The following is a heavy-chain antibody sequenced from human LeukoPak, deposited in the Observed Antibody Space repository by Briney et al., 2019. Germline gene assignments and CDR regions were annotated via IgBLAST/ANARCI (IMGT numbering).Heavy chain of an antibody. Sequence: GGSLRLSCAASGFTFSSYAMHWVRQAPGKGLEWVAVIWYDGSNKYYADSVKGRFTISRDNSKNTLYLQMNSLRAEDTAVYYCARGGRAYYYDSSGSKNDAFDIWGQGTMVTVSS. V-gene: IGHV3-33*08. CDR1: GFTFSSYA. CDR2: IWYDGSNK. J-gene: IGHJ3*02. D-gene: IGHD3-22*01. CDR3: ARGGRAYYYDSSGSKNDAFDI.